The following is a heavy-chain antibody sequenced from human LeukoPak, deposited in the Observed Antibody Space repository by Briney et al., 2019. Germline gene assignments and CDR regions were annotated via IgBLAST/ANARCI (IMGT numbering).Heavy chain of an antibody. CDR1: GYTLTELS. CDR3: ATNRLTMFGVVAGFDP. D-gene: IGHD3-3*01. V-gene: IGHV1-24*01. CDR2: FDPEDGET. Sequence: ASVKVSCKASGYTLTELSMHWVRQAPGKGLEWMGGFDPEDGETSYAQKFQGRVTMTEDTSTDTAYMELSSLRSEDTAVYYCATNRLTMFGVVAGFDPWGQGALVTVSS. J-gene: IGHJ5*02.